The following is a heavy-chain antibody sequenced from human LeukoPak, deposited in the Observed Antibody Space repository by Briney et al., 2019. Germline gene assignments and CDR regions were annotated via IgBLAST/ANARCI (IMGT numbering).Heavy chain of an antibody. J-gene: IGHJ3*02. CDR1: GYTFTGYY. V-gene: IGHV1-2*02. CDR3: ARAYYYGSGGIGPTDAFDI. CDR2: INPNSGGT. Sequence: ASVKVSCKASGYTFTGYYMHWVRQAPGQGLEWMGWINPNSGGTNYAQKFQGRVTMTRDTSISTAYMELSRLRSDDTAVYYCARAYYYGSGGIGPTDAFDIWGQGTMVTVSS. D-gene: IGHD3-10*01.